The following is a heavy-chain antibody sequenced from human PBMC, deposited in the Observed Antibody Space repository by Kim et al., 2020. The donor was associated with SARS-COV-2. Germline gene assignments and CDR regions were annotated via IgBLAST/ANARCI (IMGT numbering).Heavy chain of an antibody. J-gene: IGHJ6*02. CDR2: LSNTGNT. V-gene: IGHV4-59*11. Sequence: SETLSLTCSVSGASISSHYWTWIRQPRGKGLEWIGLLSNTGNTNYNPSLKSRVTISIDTSKKEVSLKLSSVTAADTAVYFCARIFRAWYAVDVWGQGTTVTVSS. CDR3: ARIFRAWYAVDV. D-gene: IGHD3-9*01. CDR1: GASISSHY.